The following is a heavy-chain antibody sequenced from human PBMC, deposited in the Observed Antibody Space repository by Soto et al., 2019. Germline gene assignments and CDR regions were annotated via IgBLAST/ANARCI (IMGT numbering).Heavy chain of an antibody. V-gene: IGHV3-30*03. CDR1: GPTFGIYG. CDR3: SGRILDY. CDR2: ISSDGSSK. Sequence: QVQLVESGGGVVQPGRSLRLSCAASGPTFGIYGMHWVRQTPGKGLEWVAIISSDGSSKYYADSVKGRFTISRDDSKNTLYLQMNSLRAEVTAVYYCSGRILDYWGQGTLVTVSS. J-gene: IGHJ4*02.